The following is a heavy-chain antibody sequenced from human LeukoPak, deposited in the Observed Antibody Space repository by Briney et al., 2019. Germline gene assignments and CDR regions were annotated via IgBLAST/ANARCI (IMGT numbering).Heavy chain of an antibody. D-gene: IGHD2-2*01. V-gene: IGHV3-21*04. CDR3: AKAGFLEYQLLSLLYYYMDV. CDR1: GFTFSSYS. J-gene: IGHJ6*03. Sequence: GGSLRLSCAASGFTFSSYSMNWVRQAPGKGLEWVSSISSSSSYIYYADSVKGRFTISRDNSKNTLYLQMNSLRAEDTAVYYCAKAGFLEYQLLSLLYYYMDVWGKGTTVTVSS. CDR2: ISSSSSYI.